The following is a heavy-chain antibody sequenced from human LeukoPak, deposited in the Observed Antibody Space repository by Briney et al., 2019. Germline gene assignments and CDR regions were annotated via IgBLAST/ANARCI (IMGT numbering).Heavy chain of an antibody. Sequence: SVKVSCKASGGTFSSYAINWERQAPGQGLEWMGRIIPILDTPNYAQKFQGRVTITADKSTSTAHMELSSLRSEDTAVYYCARDLTSYYYDNNGAFDFWGQGTLVTVSS. CDR1: GGTFSSYA. CDR3: ARDLTSYYYDNNGAFDF. J-gene: IGHJ4*02. D-gene: IGHD3-22*01. CDR2: IIPILDTP. V-gene: IGHV1-69*04.